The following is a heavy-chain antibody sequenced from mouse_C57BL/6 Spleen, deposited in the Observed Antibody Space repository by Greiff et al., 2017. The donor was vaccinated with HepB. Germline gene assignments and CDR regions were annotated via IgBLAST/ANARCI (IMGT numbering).Heavy chain of an antibody. CDR1: GFSLTSYG. Sequence: VQLQESGPGLVQPSQSLSITCTVSGFSLTSYGVHWVRQSPGKGLEWLGVIWSGGSTDYNAAFISRLSISKDNSKSQVFFKMNILQTDDTAIYYCARNEGQLRLAWFAYWGQGTLVTVSA. CDR3: ARNEGQLRLAWFAY. V-gene: IGHV2-2*01. J-gene: IGHJ3*01. CDR2: IWSGGST. D-gene: IGHD3-2*02.